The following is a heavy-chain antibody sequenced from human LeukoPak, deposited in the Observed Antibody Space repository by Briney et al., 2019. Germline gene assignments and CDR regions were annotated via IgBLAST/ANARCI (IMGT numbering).Heavy chain of an antibody. D-gene: IGHD6-19*01. CDR3: TTYPYSSGWYPFAS. CDR2: KKSKSDGGTM. CDR1: GFTVSNAW. Sequence: PGVSLRLSCVGSGFTVSNAWMSWVRLAPGRWLEWVGRKKSKSDGGTMEYAAPVQGRFTISRDDTINTLYLQMNSMKTEDTAVYYCTTYPYSSGWYPFASWGQGTLVTVSS. J-gene: IGHJ4*02. V-gene: IGHV3-15*01.